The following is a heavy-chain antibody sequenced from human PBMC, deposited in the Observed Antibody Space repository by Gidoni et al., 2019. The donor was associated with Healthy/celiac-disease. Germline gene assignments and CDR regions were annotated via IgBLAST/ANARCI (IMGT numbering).Heavy chain of an antibody. D-gene: IGHD2-15*01. CDR3: ARDGGYCSGGSCYSFDY. Sequence: QVQLQDSGPGLVKPSQTLSLTCAVSGGSTSRGGYYWSWIRQPPGKGLEWNGYIYYSGRTYYNPSLKSRVTISVDTSKNQFSLQLSSVTAANTAVYYCARDGGYCSGGSCYSFDYWGQGTLVTVSS. CDR1: GGSTSRGGYY. J-gene: IGHJ4*02. V-gene: IGHV4-31*11. CDR2: IYYSGRT.